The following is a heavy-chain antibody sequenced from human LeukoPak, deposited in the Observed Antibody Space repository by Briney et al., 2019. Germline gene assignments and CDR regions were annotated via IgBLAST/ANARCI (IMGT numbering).Heavy chain of an antibody. V-gene: IGHV4-59*01. D-gene: IGHD3-22*01. Sequence: PSETLSLTCTVSGGSISSYYWSWIRQPPGKGLEWIGYIYYSGSTNYNPSLKSRVTILVDTSKNQFSLKLGSVTAADTAVYYCARDLGGYYYVLYYWGQGTLVTVSS. CDR2: IYYSGST. CDR1: GGSISSYY. CDR3: ARDLGGYYYVLYY. J-gene: IGHJ4*02.